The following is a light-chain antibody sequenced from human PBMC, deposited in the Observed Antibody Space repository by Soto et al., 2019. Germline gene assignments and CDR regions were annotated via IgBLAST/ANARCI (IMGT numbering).Light chain of an antibody. CDR1: SSNIGAGYD. V-gene: IGLV1-40*01. CDR2: GNS. CDR3: QSYESSLSDHVV. J-gene: IGLJ2*01. Sequence: QSVLTQPPSVSGAPGQRVTISCTGSSSNIGAGYDVHWYQQLPGTAPKLLIYGNSNRPSGVPDRFSGSKSGTSASLAITGLQAEDEADYYCQSYESSLSDHVVFGGGTKLTVL.